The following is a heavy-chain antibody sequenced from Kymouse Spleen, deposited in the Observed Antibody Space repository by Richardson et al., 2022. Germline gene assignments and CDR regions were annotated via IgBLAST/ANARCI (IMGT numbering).Heavy chain of an antibody. Sequence: QVQLVESGGGVVQPGRSLRLSCAASGFTFSSYGMHWVRQAPGKGLEWVAVIWYDGSNKYYADSVKGRFTISRDNSKNTLYLQMNSLRAEDTAVYYCARDRLLLWFGELLDYWGQGTLVTVSS. CDR2: IWYDGSNK. CDR1: GFTFSSYG. J-gene: IGHJ4*02. CDR3: ARDRLLLWFGELLDY. D-gene: IGHD3-10*01. V-gene: IGHV3-33*01.